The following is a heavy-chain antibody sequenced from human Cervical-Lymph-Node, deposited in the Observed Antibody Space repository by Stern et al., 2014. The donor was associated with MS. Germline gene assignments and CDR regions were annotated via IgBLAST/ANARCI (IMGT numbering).Heavy chain of an antibody. CDR1: GNSVSSGSYY. J-gene: IGHJ4*02. CDR3: ARLSVALDY. V-gene: IGHV4-61*01. D-gene: IGHD4-23*01. Sequence: QLQLQESGPGLVKPSETLSLTCSVSGNSVSSGSYYWSWIRQPPGKGLEWIGYIYYNGATNYNPSLKSRISISADTSKNQFSLKMTSVTAADTAVYYCARLSVALDYWGQGTLVTVSS. CDR2: IYYNGAT.